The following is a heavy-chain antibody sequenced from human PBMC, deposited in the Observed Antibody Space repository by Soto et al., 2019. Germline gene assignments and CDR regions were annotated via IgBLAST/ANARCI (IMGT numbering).Heavy chain of an antibody. J-gene: IGHJ4*02. D-gene: IGHD7-27*01. Sequence: PSQTLSLTWTFSGYSSSNVHYFCIFIRQSPDKGLEWIGHIYNGGSIYNNPSLESRLTISVDTSKNQFSLDLSSVSAADTAVYYCTRGPSGDNVDSWGQGTLVTVS. CDR3: TRGPSGDNVDS. V-gene: IGHV4-30-4*01. CDR2: IYNGGSI. CDR1: GYSSSNVHYF.